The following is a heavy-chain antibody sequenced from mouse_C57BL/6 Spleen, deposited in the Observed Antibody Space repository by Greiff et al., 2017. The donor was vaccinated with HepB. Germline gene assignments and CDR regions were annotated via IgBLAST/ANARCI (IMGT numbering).Heavy chain of an antibody. V-gene: IGHV5-17*01. CDR1: GFTFSDYG. J-gene: IGHJ2*01. Sequence: EVKVVESGGGLVKPGGSLKLSCAASGFTFSDYGMHWVRQAPEKGLEWVAYISSGSSTIYYADTVKGRFTISRDNAKNTLFLQMTSLRSEDTAMYYCARPLTGTRGFDYWGQGTTLTVSS. D-gene: IGHD4-1*01. CDR2: ISSGSSTI. CDR3: ARPLTGTRGFDY.